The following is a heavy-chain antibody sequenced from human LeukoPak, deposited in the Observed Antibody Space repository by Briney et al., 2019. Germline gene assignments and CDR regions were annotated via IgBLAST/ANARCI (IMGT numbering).Heavy chain of an antibody. CDR3: ARDPLDISRWTNAFDI. D-gene: IGHD2-2*03. V-gene: IGHV3-30*02. CDR2: IRNDGSDK. Sequence: GGSLRLSCTASGFTLRTYDMHWVRQAPGKGLEWVAFIRNDGSDKYYADSVKGRFTISRDNSKSTLYLQMNGLRPEDTAVYYCARDPLDISRWTNAFDIWGQGTLVTVSS. CDR1: GFTLRTYD. J-gene: IGHJ3*02.